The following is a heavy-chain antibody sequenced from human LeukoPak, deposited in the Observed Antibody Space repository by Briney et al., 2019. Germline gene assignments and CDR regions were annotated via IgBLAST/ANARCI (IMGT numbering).Heavy chain of an antibody. V-gene: IGHV7-4-1*02. CDR2: IDTNTGNP. CDR1: GYTFTSYA. D-gene: IGHD3-22*01. CDR3: ARDFPYSGRYYDSSGPHTSFDP. J-gene: IGHJ5*02. Sequence: GASVKVSCKASGYTFTSYAMNWVRQAPGQGLEWMGWIDTNTGNPTYAQGFTGRFVFSLDTSVSTAYLQISSLKAEDTAVYYCARDFPYSGRYYDSSGPHTSFDPWGQGTLVTVSS.